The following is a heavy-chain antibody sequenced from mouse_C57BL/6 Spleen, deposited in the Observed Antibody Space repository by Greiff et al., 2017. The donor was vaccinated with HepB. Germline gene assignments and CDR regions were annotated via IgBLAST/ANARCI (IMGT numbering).Heavy chain of an antibody. CDR3: TRKEVYYGSSYGYFDV. CDR1: GYTFTDYE. J-gene: IGHJ1*03. V-gene: IGHV1-15*01. D-gene: IGHD1-1*01. CDR2: IDPETGGT. Sequence: VQLQESGAELVRPGASVTLSCKASGYTFTDYEMHWVKQTPVHGLEWIGAIDPETGGTAYNQKFKGKAILTADKSSSTAYMELRSLTSEDSAVYYCTRKEVYYGSSYGYFDVWGTGTTVTVSS.